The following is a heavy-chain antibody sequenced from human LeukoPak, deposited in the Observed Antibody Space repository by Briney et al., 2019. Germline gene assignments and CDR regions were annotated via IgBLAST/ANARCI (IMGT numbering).Heavy chain of an antibody. CDR2: INTDGSIT. Sequence: GGSLRLSCAASGFTFSDYWIHWVRQAPGKGLVWVSRINTDGSITNYADSVKGRFSISGDNAKNTPYLQMSSLRAEDTAVYYCARDRGPRTGFMVREAYDYWGQGTLVTVSS. D-gene: IGHD3-10*01. V-gene: IGHV3-74*01. CDR1: GFTFSDYW. CDR3: ARDRGPRTGFMVREAYDY. J-gene: IGHJ4*02.